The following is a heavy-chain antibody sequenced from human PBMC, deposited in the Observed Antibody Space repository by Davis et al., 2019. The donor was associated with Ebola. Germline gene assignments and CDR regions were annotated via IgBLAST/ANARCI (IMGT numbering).Heavy chain of an antibody. V-gene: IGHV4-59*08. CDR2: IYDSGTT. CDR3: ATRPIWSGGFLGVFDF. D-gene: IGHD3-3*01. J-gene: IGHJ4*02. Sequence: SETLSPTCTVSDSSISRHYWSWIRQPPGKGLEWIGYIYDSGTTDYNPSLKSRVTMSLDASKSQFSLTLSSVTVADTAVYYCATRPIWSGGFLGVFDFWGQGNLVTVSS. CDR1: DSSISRHY.